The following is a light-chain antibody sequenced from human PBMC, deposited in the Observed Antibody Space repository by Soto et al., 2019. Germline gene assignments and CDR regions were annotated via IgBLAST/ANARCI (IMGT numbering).Light chain of an antibody. CDR2: WAS. Sequence: DIVMTQSPESLAVSLGERATINCKSSQSVLSSSNNQNYLAWYQQKPGQPPKMLLYWASTRESGVPDRFSGSGSGTDFTLTISSLQAEDVAVYYCQKYYSPPPTTFGQGTKLEIK. J-gene: IGKJ2*01. V-gene: IGKV4-1*01. CDR1: QSVLSSSNNQNY. CDR3: QKYYSPPPTT.